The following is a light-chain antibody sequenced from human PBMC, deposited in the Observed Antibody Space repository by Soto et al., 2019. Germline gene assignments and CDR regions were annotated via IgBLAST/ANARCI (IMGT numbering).Light chain of an antibody. Sequence: VLTQPPSVSAAPGQKVTISCSGSSSNIGNNYVSWYQQLPGTAPKLLIYENNKRPSGIPDRFSGSKSGTSATLGISGLQTGDEADYYCGTWDSPDYVFGTGTKVTVL. CDR1: SSNIGNNY. CDR3: GTWDSPDYV. J-gene: IGLJ1*01. V-gene: IGLV1-51*02. CDR2: ENN.